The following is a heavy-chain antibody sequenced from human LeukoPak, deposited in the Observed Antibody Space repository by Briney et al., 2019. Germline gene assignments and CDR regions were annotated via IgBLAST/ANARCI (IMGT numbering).Heavy chain of an antibody. CDR3: ARDIFSIAAAGKTQNYYMDV. V-gene: IGHV1-8*01. CDR1: EYTFTSYD. D-gene: IGHD6-13*01. J-gene: IGHJ6*03. Sequence: ASVKVSCKASEYTFTSYDINWVRQATGQGLEWMGWMNPNSGNTGYAQKFQGRVTMTRNTSISTAYMELSSLRSEDTAVYYCARDIFSIAAAGKTQNYYMDVWGKGTTVTVSS. CDR2: MNPNSGNT.